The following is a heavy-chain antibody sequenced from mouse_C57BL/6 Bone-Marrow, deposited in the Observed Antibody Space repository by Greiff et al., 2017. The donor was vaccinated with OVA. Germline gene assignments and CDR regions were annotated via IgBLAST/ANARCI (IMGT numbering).Heavy chain of an antibody. CDR1: GYAFRRSW. D-gene: IGHD1-1*01. CDR2: IYPGDGDT. J-gene: IGHJ4*01. CDR3: ANITTDYYAMDY. V-gene: IGHV1-82*01. Sequence: VKLQESGPELVKPGASVTISCTASGYAFRRSWMNWVKQRPGKGLEWIGRIYPGDGDTNYNGKFKGKATLTADKSSSTAYMQLSSLTSEDSAVYFCANITTDYYAMDYWGQGTSVTVSS.